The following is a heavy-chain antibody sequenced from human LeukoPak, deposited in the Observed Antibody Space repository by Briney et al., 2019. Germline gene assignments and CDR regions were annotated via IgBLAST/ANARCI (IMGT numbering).Heavy chain of an antibody. CDR3: ASHSSSWYDY. J-gene: IGHJ4*02. V-gene: IGHV1-69*04. CDR2: IIPILGIA. CDR1: VGSFRSYA. Sequence: SVKVSCKASVGSFRSYAIIWVRQAPGQAREWMGRIIPILGIANYAQKFQGRVTITADKSTSTAYMELSSLRSEDTAVYYCASHSSSWYDYWGQGTLVTVSS. D-gene: IGHD6-13*01.